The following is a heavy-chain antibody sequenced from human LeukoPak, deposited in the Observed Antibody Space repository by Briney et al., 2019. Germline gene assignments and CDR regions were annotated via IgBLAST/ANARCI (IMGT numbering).Heavy chain of an antibody. J-gene: IGHJ4*02. CDR1: GFTFGDYA. V-gene: IGHV3-49*03. CDR3: TRRRVRPGIAAAFDY. Sequence: GGSLRLSCTASGFTFGDYAMSWFRQAPGKGLEWVGFIRSKAYGGTTEYAASVKGRFTISRDDSKSIAYLQMNSLKTEDTAVYYCTRRRVRPGIAAAFDYRGQGTLVTVSS. D-gene: IGHD6-13*01. CDR2: IRSKAYGGTT.